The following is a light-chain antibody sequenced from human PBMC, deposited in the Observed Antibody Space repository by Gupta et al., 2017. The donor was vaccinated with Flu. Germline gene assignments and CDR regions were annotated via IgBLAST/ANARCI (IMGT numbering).Light chain of an antibody. CDR1: SSDVGGYNY. J-gene: IGLJ2*01. Sequence: QSALTQPASVSGSPGQSSTISCTGTSSDVGGYNYVSWYQQHPGKAHKLMIYEVSNRPAGFANRFSASKAGNTASLTISGHQAEDDADYYCSSYTSSSTVVFGGGTKLTVL. CDR2: EVS. V-gene: IGLV2-14*01. CDR3: SSYTSSSTVV.